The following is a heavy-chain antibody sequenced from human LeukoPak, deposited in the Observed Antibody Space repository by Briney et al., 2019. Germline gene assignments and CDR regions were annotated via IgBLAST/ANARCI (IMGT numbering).Heavy chain of an antibody. Sequence: SGGSLRLSCAASGFTFSSYSMNWVRQAPGKGLEWVSYISSSSSTIYYADSVKGRFTISRDNAKNSLYLQMNSLRAEDTAVYYCARGHITMVRGVIRWFDYWGQGTLVTVSS. D-gene: IGHD3-10*01. J-gene: IGHJ4*02. V-gene: IGHV3-48*04. CDR1: GFTFSSYS. CDR2: ISSSSSTI. CDR3: ARGHITMVRGVIRWFDY.